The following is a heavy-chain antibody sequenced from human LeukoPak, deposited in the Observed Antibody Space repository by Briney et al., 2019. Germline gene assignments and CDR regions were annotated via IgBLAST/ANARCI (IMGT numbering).Heavy chain of an antibody. CDR3: ARGEANRRTTVTNNWFDP. J-gene: IGHJ5*02. D-gene: IGHD4-17*01. Sequence: SETLSLTCAVYGGSFSGYYWSWIRQPPGKGLEWIGEINHSGSTNYNPSLKSRVTISVDTSKNQFSLKLSSVTAADTAVYYCARGEANRRTTVTNNWFDPWGQGTLVTVSS. CDR1: GGSFSGYY. CDR2: INHSGST. V-gene: IGHV4-34*01.